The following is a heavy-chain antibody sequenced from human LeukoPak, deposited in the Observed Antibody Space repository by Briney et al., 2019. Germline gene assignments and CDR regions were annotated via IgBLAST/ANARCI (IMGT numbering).Heavy chain of an antibody. CDR3: ARGMTGQQLVYYYYYYMDV. D-gene: IGHD6-13*01. CDR1: GFTFSSSG. CDR2: IWYDGSNK. V-gene: IGHV3-33*01. Sequence: PGGSLRLSCAASGFTFSSSGMHWVRQAPGKGLEWVAVIWYDGSNKYYASSVKGRFTISRDNSKNTLYLQMNSLRAEDTAVYYCARGMTGQQLVYYYYYYMDVWGKGTTVTVSS. J-gene: IGHJ6*03.